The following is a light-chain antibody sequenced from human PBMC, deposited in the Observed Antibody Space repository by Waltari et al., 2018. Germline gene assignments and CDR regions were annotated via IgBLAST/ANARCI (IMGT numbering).Light chain of an antibody. J-gene: IGKJ1*01. V-gene: IGKV3-15*01. CDR3: LQYNNWPRT. CDR1: QSVGGN. Sequence: ERVLTQSPDTLSVSPGERATLSCRASQSVGGNVAWYQQRPGQAPRPLIFGASIRASGIPARFSGSGSGTEFTFTISSLESEDFAVYYCLQYNNWPRTFGQGTKVEV. CDR2: GAS.